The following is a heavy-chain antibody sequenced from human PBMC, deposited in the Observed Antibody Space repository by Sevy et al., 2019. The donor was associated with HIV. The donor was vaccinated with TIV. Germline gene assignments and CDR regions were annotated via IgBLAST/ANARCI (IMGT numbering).Heavy chain of an antibody. CDR3: TREASAAGTSFGLDV. CDR1: GFNFNKHF. CDR2: IGSRSGYI. V-gene: IGHV3-21*01. Sequence: GGSLRLSCVGSGFNFNKHFMVWVRQAPGRGLQWVSSIGSRSGYIFYSDSVRGRFTISRDNAKNSLFLEMNNLGVEDTAVYYCTREASAAGTSFGLDVWGQGTTVTVSS. D-gene: IGHD6-13*01. J-gene: IGHJ6*02.